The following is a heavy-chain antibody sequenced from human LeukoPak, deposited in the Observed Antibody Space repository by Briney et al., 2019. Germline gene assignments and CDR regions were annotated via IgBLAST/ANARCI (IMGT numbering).Heavy chain of an antibody. Sequence: ASVKVSCKASRDTFTSYDINWVRQATGRGLEWMGWMNPNSGNAGYAQKFQGRITMTRNTSISTAYMELSSLRSEDTAVYYCARGGYYDILTATYRNSWFDPWGQGTLVTVSS. CDR2: MNPNSGNA. J-gene: IGHJ5*02. V-gene: IGHV1-8*01. D-gene: IGHD3-9*01. CDR3: ARGGYYDILTATYRNSWFDP. CDR1: RDTFTSYD.